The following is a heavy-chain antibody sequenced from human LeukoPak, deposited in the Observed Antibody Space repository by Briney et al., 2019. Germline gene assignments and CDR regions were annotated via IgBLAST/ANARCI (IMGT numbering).Heavy chain of an antibody. J-gene: IGHJ4*02. V-gene: IGHV3-23*01. CDR1: GFRSSLYW. CDR2: ISGSGGST. CDR3: AKDPPGGTAMVD. Sequence: GGSLRLSCLASGFRSSLYWMSWVRQGPGKGLEWVSAISGSGGSTYYADSVKGRFTISRDNSKNTLYLQMNSLRAEDTAVYYCAKDPPGGTAMVDWGQGTLVTVSS. D-gene: IGHD5-18*01.